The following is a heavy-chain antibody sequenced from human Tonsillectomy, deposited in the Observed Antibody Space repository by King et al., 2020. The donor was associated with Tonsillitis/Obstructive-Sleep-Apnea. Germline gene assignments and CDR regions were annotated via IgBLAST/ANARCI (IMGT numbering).Heavy chain of an antibody. Sequence: VQLQQWGAGLLKPSETLSLTCAVSGVSFSGYYWSWIRQPPGKGLEWIGEINHSGSTNCNPSLKSRVTILVDTSKNQVSLRLSSVTVADTAVYYCARFIVATPGVWFDPWGQGTLVTVSS. CDR2: INHSGST. D-gene: IGHD5-12*01. J-gene: IGHJ5*02. CDR1: GVSFSGYY. CDR3: ARFIVATPGVWFDP. V-gene: IGHV4-34*01.